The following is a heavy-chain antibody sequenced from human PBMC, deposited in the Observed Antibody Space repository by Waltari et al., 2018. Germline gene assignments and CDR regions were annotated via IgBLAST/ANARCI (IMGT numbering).Heavy chain of an antibody. V-gene: IGHV4-38-2*01. CDR2: IYHSGST. J-gene: IGHJ4*02. CDR1: GYSISSGYY. Sequence: QVQLQESGPGLVKPSETLSLTCAVSGYSISSGYYWGWIRQPPGKGLEWIGSIYHSGSTYYNPSLKSRVTISVDTSKNQFSLKRSSVTAADTAVYYCARQPLENVDYWGQGTLVTVSS. CDR3: ARQPLENVDY. D-gene: IGHD1-1*01.